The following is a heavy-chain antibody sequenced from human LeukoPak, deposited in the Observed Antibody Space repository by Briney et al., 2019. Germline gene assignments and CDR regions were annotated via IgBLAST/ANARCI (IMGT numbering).Heavy chain of an antibody. V-gene: IGHV1-2*02. Sequence: ASVKVSCKASGGTFSSYAISWVRQAPGQGLEWMGWISPNSGGTNYAQKFQGRVTMTRDTSISTAYMELSSLRSDDTAVYYCARGGAYTYGYYWGQGTLVTVSS. D-gene: IGHD5-18*01. CDR2: ISPNSGGT. CDR1: GGTFSSYA. CDR3: ARGGAYTYGYY. J-gene: IGHJ4*02.